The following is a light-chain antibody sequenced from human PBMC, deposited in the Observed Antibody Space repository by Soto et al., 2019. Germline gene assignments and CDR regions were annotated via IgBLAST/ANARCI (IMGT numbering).Light chain of an antibody. CDR3: QQYGSSPFP. CDR1: QSVSSSY. V-gene: IGKV3-20*01. Sequence: EIVLTQSPGTLSLSPGERATLSCRASQSVSSSYLAWYQQKPGQAPRLLFYGASSRATGIPDRFSGSGSGTDFTLTISRLEPEDFAVYYCQQYGSSPFPFGQGTKVDIK. CDR2: GAS. J-gene: IGKJ1*01.